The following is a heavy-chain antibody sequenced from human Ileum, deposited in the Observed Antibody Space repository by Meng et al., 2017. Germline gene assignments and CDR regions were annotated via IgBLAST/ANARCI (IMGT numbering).Heavy chain of an antibody. Sequence: LRGSGPGLVKPSGTLSLTCAVPGGSISDSNWWSWVRQPPGKGLEWIGEIYHTGSTNYNPSLKSRVTMSLDKSKNQFFLDLTSVTAADTAVYYCARDLLGPAIAASGYFDPWGQGTLVTVSS. J-gene: IGHJ5*02. CDR2: IYHTGST. CDR3: ARDLLGPAIAASGYFDP. D-gene: IGHD5-12*01. CDR1: GGSISDSNW. V-gene: IGHV4-4*02.